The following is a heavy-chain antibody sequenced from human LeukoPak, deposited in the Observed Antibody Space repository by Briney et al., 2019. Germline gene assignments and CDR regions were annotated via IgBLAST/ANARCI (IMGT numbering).Heavy chain of an antibody. CDR3: ARDRNYYDILTGGWFDP. D-gene: IGHD3-9*01. CDR1: GGSISSYY. V-gene: IGHV4-4*07. CDR2: IYTSGST. J-gene: IGHJ5*02. Sequence: SQTLSLTCTVSGGSISSYYWSWIRQPAGKGLEWIGRIYTSGSTNYNPSLKSRVTMSVDTSKNQFSLKLSSVTAADTAVYYCARDRNYYDILTGGWFDPWGQGTLVTVSS.